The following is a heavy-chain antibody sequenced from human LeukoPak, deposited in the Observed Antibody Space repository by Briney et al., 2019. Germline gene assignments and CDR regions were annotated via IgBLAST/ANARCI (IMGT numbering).Heavy chain of an antibody. Sequence: PSETLSLTCTVSGGSISSGGYYWSWIRQHPGKGLEWIGYIYYSGSTYYNPSLKSRVTISVDTSKNQFSLKLSSVTAADTAMYYCARVGVEMATIRFFVRAFDIWGQGTMVTVSS. CDR3: ARVGVEMATIRFFVRAFDI. J-gene: IGHJ3*02. V-gene: IGHV4-31*03. D-gene: IGHD5-24*01. CDR2: IYYSGST. CDR1: GGSISSGGYY.